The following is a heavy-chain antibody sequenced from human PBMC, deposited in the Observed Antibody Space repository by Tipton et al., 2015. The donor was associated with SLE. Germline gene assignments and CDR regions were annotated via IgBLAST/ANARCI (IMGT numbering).Heavy chain of an antibody. J-gene: IGHJ3*01. Sequence: LRLSCAALGFTFSSYATSWVRQAPGKGLEWIGSIYYSGNTNYNPSLKGRLSMSVDTSKAHFSLNLNSVTAADTAIYYCAREKENTGWFWLNAFDVWGRGTLVTVST. CDR2: IYYSGNT. CDR1: GFTFSSYA. D-gene: IGHD6-19*01. CDR3: AREKENTGWFWLNAFDV. V-gene: IGHV4-4*08.